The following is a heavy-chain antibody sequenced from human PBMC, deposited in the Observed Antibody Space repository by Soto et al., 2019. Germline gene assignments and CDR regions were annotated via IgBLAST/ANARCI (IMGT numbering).Heavy chain of an antibody. Sequence: QVQLVQSGAEVKKPGASVKVSCKASGYTFTSYYMHWVRQAPGQGLEWMGIINPSGGSTSYAQKFQGRVTMSRDTSTSTVYMELSILRSEDTAVYYCARDYSSFELASAFDIWGQGTMVTVSS. V-gene: IGHV1-46*01. J-gene: IGHJ3*02. CDR1: GYTFTSYY. D-gene: IGHD6-6*01. CDR3: ARDYSSFELASAFDI. CDR2: INPSGGST.